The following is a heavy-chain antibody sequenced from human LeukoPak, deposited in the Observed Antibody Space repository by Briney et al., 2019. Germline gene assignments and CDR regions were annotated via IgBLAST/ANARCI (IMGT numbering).Heavy chain of an antibody. CDR3: ARDGIAVAGNHY. Sequence: ASVKVSCKASGYTFTGYYMHWVRQAPGQGLEWMGWINPNSGGTNYAQKFQGRVTITTDESTSTAYMELSSLRSEDTAVYYCARDGIAVAGNHYWGQGTLVTVSS. J-gene: IGHJ4*02. CDR2: INPNSGGT. D-gene: IGHD6-19*01. V-gene: IGHV1-2*02. CDR1: GYTFTGYY.